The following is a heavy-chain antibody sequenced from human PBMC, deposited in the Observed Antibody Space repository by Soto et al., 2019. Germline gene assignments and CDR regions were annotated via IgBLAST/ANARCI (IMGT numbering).Heavy chain of an antibody. J-gene: IGHJ5*02. D-gene: IGHD4-17*01. CDR3: APEGGGVYGDQNCFAP. V-gene: IGHV3-23*01. CDR1: GFTFSSYA. Sequence: EVQLLESGGGLVQPGGSLRLSCAASGFTFSSYAMSWVRQAPGKGLEWVSAISGSGGSTYYADSVKGRFTISRDNSKNTLYLKMTSRRAEDTALYYCAPEGGGVYGDQNCFAPWGQEPWSPSPQ. CDR2: ISGSGGST.